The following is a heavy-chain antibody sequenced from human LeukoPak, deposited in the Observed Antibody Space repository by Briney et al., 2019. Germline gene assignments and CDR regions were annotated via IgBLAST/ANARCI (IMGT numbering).Heavy chain of an antibody. CDR3: ARGSRFGELFYFDY. J-gene: IGHJ4*02. CDR2: IKRDGSEK. CDR1: GFTFSSYW. D-gene: IGHD3-10*01. V-gene: IGHV3-7*01. Sequence: GGSLRLSCAASGFTFSSYWMSWVRQTPGKGLEGVANIKRDGSEKYYVDSVKGRFTISRDNAKNSLYLQMNSLRAEDTALYYCARGSRFGELFYFDYWGQGTLVTVSS.